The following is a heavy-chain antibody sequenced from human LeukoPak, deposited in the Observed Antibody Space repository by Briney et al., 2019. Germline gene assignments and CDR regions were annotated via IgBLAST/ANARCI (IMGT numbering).Heavy chain of an antibody. D-gene: IGHD6-19*01. CDR1: GFTFNNAW. V-gene: IGHV3-53*01. CDR2: IYSGGST. Sequence: PGGSLTLSCAVSGFTFNNAWMSWVRQAPGKGLEWVSVIYSGGSTYYPDSVKGRFTISRDNSKNTLYLQMNSLRAEDTAVYYCARAGSAWPFYYFDYWGQGTLVTVSS. J-gene: IGHJ4*02. CDR3: ARAGSAWPFYYFDY.